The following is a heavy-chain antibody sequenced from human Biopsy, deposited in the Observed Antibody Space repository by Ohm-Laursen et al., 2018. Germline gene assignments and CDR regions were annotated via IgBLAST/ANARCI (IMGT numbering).Heavy chain of an antibody. CDR1: GDSISSYY. J-gene: IGHJ2*01. Sequence: SETLSLTCFVSGDSISSYYWSWIRQPPGKGLQWIGYVYYTGSTDYNPSLQSRVTISVDTSKNHFSLRLRSVTPADTAIYYCARDRGYYSDRTVPGYFDLWGRGTLATVSS. CDR3: ARDRGYYSDRTVPGYFDL. CDR2: VYYTGST. V-gene: IGHV4-59*01. D-gene: IGHD3-22*01.